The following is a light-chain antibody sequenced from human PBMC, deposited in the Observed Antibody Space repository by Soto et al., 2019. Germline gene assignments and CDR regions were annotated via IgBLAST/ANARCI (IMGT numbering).Light chain of an antibody. CDR1: GSDIGGYNY. CDR2: EVS. J-gene: IGLJ3*02. CDR3: SSYSISSPLVV. Sequence: QSALTQPASVSGSPGQSITISCTGTGSDIGGYNYVSWYQQHPGKAPKVVIYEVSNQPSGVCSRSSGSKSGETPSLTISGLQPEHEADYFSSSYSISSPLVVFGGGTKVTVL. V-gene: IGLV2-14*01.